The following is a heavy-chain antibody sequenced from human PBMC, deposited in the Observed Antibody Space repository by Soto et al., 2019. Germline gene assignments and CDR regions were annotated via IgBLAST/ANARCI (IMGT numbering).Heavy chain of an antibody. D-gene: IGHD3-3*01. V-gene: IGHV3-48*01. CDR3: SRGPFLDFWSGRTSFGTTLLDSYPAANYYYMDV. J-gene: IGHJ6*03. Sequence: GGSLRLSCAASGFTFSSYSMNWVRQAPGKGLEWVSYISSSSSTIYYADSVKGRFTISRDNAKNSLYLQMNSLRAEDTAGYYCSRGPFLDFWSGRTSFGTTLLDSYPAANYYYMDVWGKGTTVTVSS. CDR2: ISSSSSTI. CDR1: GFTFSSYS.